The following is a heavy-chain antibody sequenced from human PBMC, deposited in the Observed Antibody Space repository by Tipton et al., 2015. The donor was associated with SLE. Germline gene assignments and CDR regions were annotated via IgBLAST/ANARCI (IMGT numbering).Heavy chain of an antibody. J-gene: IGHJ4*02. D-gene: IGHD3-10*01. CDR3: ARDGNYGSGSYYFDY. V-gene: IGHV4-38-2*02. CDR2: IYYSGST. Sequence: TLSLTCAVSGYSISSGYYWGWIRQPPGKGLEWIGSIYYSGSTYYNPSLKSRVTISVDTSKNQFSLKLSSVTAADTAVYYCARDGNYGSGSYYFDYWGQGTLVTVSS. CDR1: GYSISSGYY.